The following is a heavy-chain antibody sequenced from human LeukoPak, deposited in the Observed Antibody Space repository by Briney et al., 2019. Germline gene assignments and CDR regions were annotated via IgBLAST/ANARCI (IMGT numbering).Heavy chain of an antibody. CDR2: ISSSSSYI. V-gene: IGHV3-21*01. J-gene: IGHJ4*02. D-gene: IGHD3-10*02. CDR3: ARDGTRGYYVYEK. CDR1: GFTFSTYS. Sequence: GGSLRLSCAASGFTFSTYSMNWVRQAPGKGLEWVSSISSSSSYIYYADSVKGRFTISRDNAKDSLYLQMNSLRVEDTAVYYCARDGTRGYYVYEKWGQGTLVTVSS.